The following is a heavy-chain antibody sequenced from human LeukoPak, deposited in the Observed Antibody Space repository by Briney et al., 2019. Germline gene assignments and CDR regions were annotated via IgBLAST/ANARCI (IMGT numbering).Heavy chain of an antibody. CDR2: IIPIFGTA. D-gene: IGHD3/OR15-3a*01. Sequence: SVKVSCKASGGTFSSYAISWVRQAPGRGLEWMGGIIPIFGTANYAQKVQGRVTITADESTSTAYMELSSLRSEDTAVYYCARGRTGAYNWFDPWGQGTLVTVSS. CDR1: GGTFSSYA. V-gene: IGHV1-69*13. CDR3: ARGRTGAYNWFDP. J-gene: IGHJ5*02.